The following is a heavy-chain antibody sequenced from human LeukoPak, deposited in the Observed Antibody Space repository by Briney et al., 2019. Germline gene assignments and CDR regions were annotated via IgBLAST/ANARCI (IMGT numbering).Heavy chain of an antibody. J-gene: IGHJ6*03. CDR1: GGSISSYY. Sequence: ASETLSLTCTVSGGSISSYYWSWIRQPPGKGLEWIGYIYYSGSTNYNPSLKSRVTISVDTSKNQFSLKLSSVTAADTAVYYCARGLISAPYYYYYMDVWGKGTTVTVSS. V-gene: IGHV4-59*01. D-gene: IGHD3-16*01. CDR3: ARGLISAPYYYYYMDV. CDR2: IYYSGST.